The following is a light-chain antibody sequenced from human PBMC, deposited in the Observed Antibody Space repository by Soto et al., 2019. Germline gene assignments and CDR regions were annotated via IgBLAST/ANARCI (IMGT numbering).Light chain of an antibody. Sequence: DIQMTQSPSSLSASVGDRVTITCRASQDISNSLAWYQQKPGKVPKVLIYATSILQSGVPARFSGSGSGTDFTLTFSSLQPEDVATYYWHTYKRAPLTFGGGTKVEI. CDR2: ATS. V-gene: IGKV1-27*01. J-gene: IGKJ4*01. CDR3: HTYKRAPLT. CDR1: QDISNS.